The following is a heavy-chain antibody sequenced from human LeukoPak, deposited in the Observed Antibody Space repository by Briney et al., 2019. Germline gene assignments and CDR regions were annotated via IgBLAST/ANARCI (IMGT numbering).Heavy chain of an antibody. D-gene: IGHD4-17*01. Sequence: GGSLRLSCAASGFTFSSYATSWVRQAPGKGLGWVSAISGSGGSTYYADSVKGRFTISRDNSKNTLYLQMNSLRAEDTAVYYCAKDQGYGDLHPFDYWGQGTLVTVSS. V-gene: IGHV3-23*01. CDR2: ISGSGGST. J-gene: IGHJ4*02. CDR3: AKDQGYGDLHPFDY. CDR1: GFTFSSYA.